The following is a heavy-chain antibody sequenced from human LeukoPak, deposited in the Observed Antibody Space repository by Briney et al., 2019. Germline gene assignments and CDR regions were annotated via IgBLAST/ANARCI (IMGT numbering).Heavy chain of an antibody. CDR2: IYYSGST. D-gene: IGHD1-26*01. J-gene: IGHJ6*03. V-gene: IGHV4-59*01. CDR3: ARVVRYVGATGTDYYYYYYMDV. Sequence: SETLSLTCTVSGGSISSYYWSWIRQPPGKGLEWIGYIYYSGSTNYNPSLKSRVTISVDTSKNQFPLKLSSVTAADTAVYYCARVVRYVGATGTDYYYYYYMDVWGKGTTVTISS. CDR1: GGSISSYY.